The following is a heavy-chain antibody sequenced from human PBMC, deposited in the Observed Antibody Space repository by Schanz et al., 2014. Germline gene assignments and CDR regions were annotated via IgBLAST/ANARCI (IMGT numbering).Heavy chain of an antibody. CDR2: LFYGGSK. Sequence: QLQMQTSGPGLVRPWETLSLTCTVSGGSISDSGAYWGWFRQTPGKGLEWIANLFYGGSKNYNPPFESRVTMPVQASNTQYPLRLGSVTAADTGVYYCARHNRVWFGKEGCWGQGTLVTVSS. J-gene: IGHJ4*02. CDR1: GGSISDSGAY. CDR3: ARHNRVWFGKEGC. V-gene: IGHV4-39*01. D-gene: IGHD3-10*01.